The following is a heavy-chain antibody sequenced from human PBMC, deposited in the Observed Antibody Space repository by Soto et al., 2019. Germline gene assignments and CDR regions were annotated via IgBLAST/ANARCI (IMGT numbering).Heavy chain of an antibody. CDR3: AKTMIIGARGV. V-gene: IGHV3-66*01. CDR2: INTNGDT. D-gene: IGHD3-22*01. J-gene: IGHJ6*02. CDR1: GFTLSFKY. Sequence: GVSLRLSCAASGFTLSFKYMTWVRQAPGKGLEWVSLINTNGDTYYADSVKGRFTMSRDNSKNTLFLQMNSLRAEDTAVYYCAKTMIIGARGVWGQGTTVTVSS.